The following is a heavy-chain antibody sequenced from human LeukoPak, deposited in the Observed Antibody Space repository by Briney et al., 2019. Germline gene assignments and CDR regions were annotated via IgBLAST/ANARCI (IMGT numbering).Heavy chain of an antibody. Sequence: PSETLSLTCSVSGDSISSSTYYWGWIRQPPGKGLEWIGEIYHSGSTNYNPSLKSRVTISVEKSKNQFSLKVNSVTAADTAVYYCARHGDYYGSGSRYWGQGTLVTVSS. CDR2: IYHSGST. V-gene: IGHV4-39*01. D-gene: IGHD3-10*01. J-gene: IGHJ4*02. CDR1: GDSISSSTYY. CDR3: ARHGDYYGSGSRY.